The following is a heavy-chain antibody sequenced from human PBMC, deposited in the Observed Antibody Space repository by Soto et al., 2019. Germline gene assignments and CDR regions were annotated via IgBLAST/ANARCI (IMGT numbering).Heavy chain of an antibody. V-gene: IGHV4-59*01. Sequence: SETLSLTCTVSGGSISSYYWSWIRQPPGKGLEWIGYIYYSGSTNYNPSLKSRVTISVDTSKNQFSLKLSSVTAADTAVYYCARVGVTRDIVVVPAAKDYYYYYMDVWGKGTTVTVSS. D-gene: IGHD2-2*01. CDR1: GGSISSYY. J-gene: IGHJ6*03. CDR3: ARVGVTRDIVVVPAAKDYYYYYMDV. CDR2: IYYSGST.